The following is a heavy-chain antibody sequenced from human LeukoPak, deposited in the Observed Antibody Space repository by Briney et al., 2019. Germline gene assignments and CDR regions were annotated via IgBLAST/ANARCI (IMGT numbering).Heavy chain of an antibody. Sequence: GGSLRLSCAASGFTFDDYAMHWVRQAPGKGLEWVSGISWNSGSIGYADSVKGRFTISRDNAKNSLYLQMNSLRAEDTALYYCATVGNFYGDLLRAFDIWGQGTMVTVSS. CDR1: GFTFDDYA. CDR3: ATVGNFYGDLLRAFDI. J-gene: IGHJ3*02. D-gene: IGHD4-17*01. CDR2: ISWNSGSI. V-gene: IGHV3-9*01.